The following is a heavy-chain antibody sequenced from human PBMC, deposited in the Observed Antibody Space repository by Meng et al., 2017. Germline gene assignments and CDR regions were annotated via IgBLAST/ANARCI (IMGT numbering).Heavy chain of an antibody. V-gene: IGHV1-18*01. D-gene: IGHD5-12*01. CDR3: ASFGGYDFSGLLGVGFDY. Sequence: QVQRVQSGAEVKKPGASVKVSCKASGYTFTSYGISWVRQAPGQGLEWMGWISAYNGNTNYAQKLQGRVTMTTDTSTSTAYMELRSLRSEDTAVYYCASFGGYDFSGLLGVGFDYWGQGTLVTVSS. J-gene: IGHJ4*02. CDR2: ISAYNGNT. CDR1: GYTFTSYG.